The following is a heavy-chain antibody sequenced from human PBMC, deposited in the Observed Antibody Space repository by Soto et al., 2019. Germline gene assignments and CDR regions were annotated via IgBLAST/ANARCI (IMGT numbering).Heavy chain of an antibody. CDR2: VHPSGNI. D-gene: IGHD3-10*01. V-gene: IGHV4-30-4*08. J-gene: IGHJ4*02. CDR1: GASVNSGLYF. CDR3: VRGSDPYKCGF. Sequence: QVQLQESGPGLVKPSQTLSLTCTVSGASVNSGLYFWNWIRQVPGKGLERIGHVHPSGNIYNYPSLKIRFTMSMDTDNIPVPLQLNCVTVADTAVYSCVRGSDPYKCGFWGQGTLVTVSS.